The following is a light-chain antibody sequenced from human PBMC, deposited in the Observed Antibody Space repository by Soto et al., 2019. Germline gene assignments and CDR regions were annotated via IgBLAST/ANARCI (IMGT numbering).Light chain of an antibody. V-gene: IGLV2-8*01. CDR3: NSYAGSPYV. CDR2: EVN. Sequence: QSVLTQPPSASGSPGQSVTISYTGPSSDVGGYNYVSWYQQHPGKAPKLMIYEVNKRPSGVPDRFSGSKSGNTASLTVSGLQAEDEADYYCNSYAGSPYVFGTGTKVTVL. J-gene: IGLJ1*01. CDR1: SSDVGGYNY.